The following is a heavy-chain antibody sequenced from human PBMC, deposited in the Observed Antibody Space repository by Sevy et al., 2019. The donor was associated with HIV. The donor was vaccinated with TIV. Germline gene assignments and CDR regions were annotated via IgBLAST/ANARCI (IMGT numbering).Heavy chain of an antibody. CDR2: IKEDGSEK. CDR1: GFTFSRYW. Sequence: GGYLRLSCAASGFTFSRYWMTWVRQAPGKGLEWVANIKEDGSEKYYVDSVKGRFTISRDNAKNSVYLQMNSLRAEDTAVYYCGRGPCHGGDCSIDYWGQGTLVTVSS. J-gene: IGHJ4*02. CDR3: GRGPCHGGDCSIDY. V-gene: IGHV3-7*01. D-gene: IGHD2-21*02.